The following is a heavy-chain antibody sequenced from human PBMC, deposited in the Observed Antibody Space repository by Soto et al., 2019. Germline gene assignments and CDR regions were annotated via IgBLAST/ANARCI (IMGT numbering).Heavy chain of an antibody. CDR1: GFSVTDSH. J-gene: IGHJ4*02. Sequence: EVQLVESGGDSVQPGGSLRLSCAASGFSVTDSHMNWVRQAPGKGLEWVSVIYMSDATHYGGSVKGRFTISRDNSKNTLYLQMNSLTVEDTAVYYCASDPLGNDGAFDYWGQGTLVTVSS. V-gene: IGHV3-66*01. D-gene: IGHD1-1*01. CDR2: IYMSDAT. CDR3: ASDPLGNDGAFDY.